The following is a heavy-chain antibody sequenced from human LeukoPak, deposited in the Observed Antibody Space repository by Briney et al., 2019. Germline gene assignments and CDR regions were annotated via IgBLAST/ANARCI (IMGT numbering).Heavy chain of an antibody. CDR2: INHSGST. J-gene: IGHJ4*02. CDR3: ARRRGVPLCYLDY. D-gene: IGHD3-10*01. CDR1: GGSFSGYY. V-gene: IGHV4-34*01. Sequence: PAETLSLTCAVYGGSFSGYYWSWIRQPPGKGLEWIGEINHSGSTNYNPSLKSRVIISVDTSKNQFSLKLSSVTAADTAVYYCARRRGVPLCYLDYWGQGTLVTVSS.